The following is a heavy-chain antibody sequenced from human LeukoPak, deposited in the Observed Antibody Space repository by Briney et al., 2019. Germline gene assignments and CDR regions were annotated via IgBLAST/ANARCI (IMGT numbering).Heavy chain of an antibody. CDR2: TSSDGKAM. D-gene: IGHD3-9*01. Sequence: PGRSLRLSCAASGFTFTAYLIHWVPQAPGKGLEGVAVTSSDGKAMFYADSVKGRFTISRDNSKNTLYLQMNSLRAEDTAVYYCVRESEYYFDHSASFDYWGQGPLVPVSS. J-gene: IGHJ4*02. V-gene: IGHV3-30*04. CDR1: GFTFTAYL. CDR3: VRESEYYFDHSASFDY.